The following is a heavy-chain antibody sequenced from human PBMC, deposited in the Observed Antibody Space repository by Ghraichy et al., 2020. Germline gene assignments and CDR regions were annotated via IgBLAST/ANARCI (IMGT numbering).Heavy chain of an antibody. D-gene: IGHD3-10*01. V-gene: IGHV1-8*01. CDR2: MNPNSGNT. CDR1: GYTFTSYD. Sequence: ASVKVSCKASGYTFTSYDINWVRQATGQGLEWMGWMNPNSGNTGYAQKFQGRVTMTRNTSISTAYMELSSLRSEDTAVYYCAREGRAYGSGSYYFPFWGQGTMVTVSS. J-gene: IGHJ3*01. CDR3: AREGRAYGSGSYYFPF.